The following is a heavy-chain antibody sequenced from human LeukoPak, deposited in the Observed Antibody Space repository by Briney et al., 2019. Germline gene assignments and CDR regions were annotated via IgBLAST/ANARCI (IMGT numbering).Heavy chain of an antibody. D-gene: IGHD3-9*01. CDR2: ISSSSSYI. Sequence: GGSLRLSCAASGFTFSSYSVNWVRQAPGKGLEWVSSISSSSSYIYYADSVKGRFTISRDNSKNTLYLQMNSLRAEDTAVYYCARDGQDDILTGYYDYWGQGTLVTVSS. J-gene: IGHJ4*02. CDR1: GFTFSSYS. CDR3: ARDGQDDILTGYYDY. V-gene: IGHV3-21*01.